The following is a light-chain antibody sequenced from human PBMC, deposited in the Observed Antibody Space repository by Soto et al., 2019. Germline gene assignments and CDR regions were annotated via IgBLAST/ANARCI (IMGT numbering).Light chain of an antibody. J-gene: IGKJ1*01. V-gene: IGKV3-20*01. CDR1: RSVSNNY. CDR3: QQYGSSPPT. CDR2: GAS. Sequence: EIVLTQSPGTLSLSPGERATLSCRASRSVSNNYVAWYQRKPAQAPRLLIYGASSRATDIPRRFSGSGSGTDFTLTITRLEPDDFAVYYCQQYGSSPPTFGQGTKVESK.